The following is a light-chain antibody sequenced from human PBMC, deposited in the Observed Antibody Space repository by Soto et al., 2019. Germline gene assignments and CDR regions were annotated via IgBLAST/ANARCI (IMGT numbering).Light chain of an antibody. J-gene: IGLJ1*01. V-gene: IGLV2-14*01. Sequence: QSVLTQPAAVSGSPGQSITISCTGTSSDVGGYNYVSWYQQHPGKAPKLMIYDVSNRPSGVSNRFSGSKSGNTASPTISGLQAEDEADYYCSSYTSRSSSTYVFGTGTKVPVL. CDR2: DVS. CDR3: SSYTSRSSSTYV. CDR1: SSDVGGYNY.